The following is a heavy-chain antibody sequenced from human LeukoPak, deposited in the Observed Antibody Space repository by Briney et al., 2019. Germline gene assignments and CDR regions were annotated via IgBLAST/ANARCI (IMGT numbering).Heavy chain of an antibody. CDR3: ARRDVGAFDI. V-gene: IGHV4-31*03. CDR2: IYYSGST. J-gene: IGHJ3*02. CDR1: GGSISSGDYY. D-gene: IGHD1-26*01. Sequence: SETLSLTCTVSGGSISSGDYYWSWIRQHPGKGLEWIGYIYYSGSTYYNPSLRSRVTISVDTSKNQFSLKLSSVTAADAAVYYCARRDVGAFDIWGQGTMVTASS.